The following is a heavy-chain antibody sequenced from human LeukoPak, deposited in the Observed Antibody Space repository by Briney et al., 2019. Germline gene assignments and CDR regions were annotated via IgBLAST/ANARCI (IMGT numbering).Heavy chain of an antibody. D-gene: IGHD5-12*01. V-gene: IGHV3-74*01. J-gene: IGHJ6*03. Sequence: AGSLSLSCAASGFTFSSYWMHWVRQAPGKGLLWVSRVNSDGTGTTYADSVEGRFTISRDNAKNTVYLQMHSLRAEDTAIYYCIRTLIVATSPYMDVWGKGTTVTVSS. CDR3: IRTLIVATSPYMDV. CDR1: GFTFSSYW. CDR2: VNSDGTGT.